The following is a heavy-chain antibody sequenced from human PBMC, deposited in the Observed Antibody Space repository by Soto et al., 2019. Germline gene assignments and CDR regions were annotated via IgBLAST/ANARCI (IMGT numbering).Heavy chain of an antibody. CDR1: GGSFSGYY. D-gene: IGHD3-16*01. J-gene: IGHJ4*02. Sequence: SETLSLTCAVYGGSFSGYYWSWFRQPPGKGLEWIGEINHSVSTNYNPSLRSRVTISIDKSKNQFSLELTSVTAADTAVYYCANWGGLNFPRLYWGPGTLVTVSS. V-gene: IGHV4-34*01. CDR2: INHSVST. CDR3: ANWGGLNFPRLY.